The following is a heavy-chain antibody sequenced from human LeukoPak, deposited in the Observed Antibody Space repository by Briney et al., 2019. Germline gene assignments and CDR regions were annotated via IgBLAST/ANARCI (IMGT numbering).Heavy chain of an antibody. CDR1: GFTFSSYA. J-gene: IGHJ3*02. CDR2: ISGSGGST. D-gene: IGHD2-2*01. V-gene: IGHV3-23*01. Sequence: PGGSLRLSCAASGFTFSSYAMSWVRQAPGKGLEWVSAISGSGGSTYYADSVKGRFTISRDNSKNTLYLQMNSLRAEDTAVYYCAKCIVVVPAAVDAFDIWGQGTMVTVSS. CDR3: AKCIVVVPAAVDAFDI.